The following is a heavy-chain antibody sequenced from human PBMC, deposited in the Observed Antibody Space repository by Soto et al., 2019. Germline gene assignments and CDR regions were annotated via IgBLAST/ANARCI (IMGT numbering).Heavy chain of an antibody. CDR1: GFTFSSCA. CDR2: ISVNGGST. D-gene: IGHD2-15*01. CDR3: AKERNSWYSSGSDS. Sequence: GGSLRLSCAASGFTFSSCAMGWVRQALGKGLEWVSSISVNGGSTYYADSVKGRFTISRDNSKNILYLHMISLRAEDTAVYYCAKERNSWYSSGSDSWGQGTLVTVSS. V-gene: IGHV3-23*01. J-gene: IGHJ4*02.